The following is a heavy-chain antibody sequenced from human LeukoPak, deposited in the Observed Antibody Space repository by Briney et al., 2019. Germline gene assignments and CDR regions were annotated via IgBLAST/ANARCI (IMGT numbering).Heavy chain of an antibody. D-gene: IGHD6-19*01. CDR2: VYYSGST. J-gene: IGHJ4*02. CDR1: GGSISSYY. Sequence: PSETMSLTCTVSGGSISSYYWSWIRQTPGKGLEWIGYVYYSGSTNYNPSLKSRVTISVDTSKNQFSLKLSSVTAADTAVYYCARHKSSGWYVYVLDYWGQGTLVTVSS. V-gene: IGHV4-59*08. CDR3: ARHKSSGWYVYVLDY.